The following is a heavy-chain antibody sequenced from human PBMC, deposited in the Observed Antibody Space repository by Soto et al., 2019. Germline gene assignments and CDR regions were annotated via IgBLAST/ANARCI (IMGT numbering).Heavy chain of an antibody. D-gene: IGHD3-10*01. J-gene: IGHJ4*02. CDR1: GNTFASHG. Sequence: GASVKVSCKASGNTFASHGFSWVRQAPGQGLEWMGWISGFNGQTNYALKFQGRVTLTTDTSTSTAYMELRSLRSDDTAAYFCARVDPRGVAVVRDYWGQGTLVTVSS. CDR2: ISGFNGQT. V-gene: IGHV1-18*01. CDR3: ARVDPRGVAVVRDY.